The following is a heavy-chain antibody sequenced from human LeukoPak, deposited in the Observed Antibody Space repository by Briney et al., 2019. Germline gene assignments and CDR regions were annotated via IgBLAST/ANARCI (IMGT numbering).Heavy chain of an antibody. Sequence: TSETLSLTCTVSGGSISSSSYYWGWSRQPPGKGLVWIGRIYYSGSTYYNPSLKSRVTISVDTSKNQFSLKLSSVTAADTAVYYCARASATPAVVWASVFWFDPWGQGTLVTVSS. D-gene: IGHD3-16*01. CDR3: ARASATPAVVWASVFWFDP. CDR1: GGSISSSSYY. CDR2: IYYSGST. V-gene: IGHV4-39*07. J-gene: IGHJ5*02.